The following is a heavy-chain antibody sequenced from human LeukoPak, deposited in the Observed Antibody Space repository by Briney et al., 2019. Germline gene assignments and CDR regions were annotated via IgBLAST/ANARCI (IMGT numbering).Heavy chain of an antibody. D-gene: IGHD4-17*01. J-gene: IGHJ4*02. CDR1: GRSISSISYD. CDR2: IYYSGST. V-gene: IGHV4-39*01. CDR3: ARATTVANPAY. Sequence: PSETVSLICTVSGRSISSISYDWGWIRQPPGKGLEWFGSIYYSGSTYYNPSLKSRVTISVDTSKNQFSLKLSSVTAADTAVYYCARATTVANPAYWGQGTLVTVSS.